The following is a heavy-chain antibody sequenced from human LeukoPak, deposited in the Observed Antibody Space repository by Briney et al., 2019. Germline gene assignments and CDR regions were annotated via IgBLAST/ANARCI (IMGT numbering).Heavy chain of an antibody. J-gene: IGHJ5*02. CDR1: GFTFSSYS. Sequence: PGGSLRLSCAASGFTFSSYSMHWVRQPPGKGLEWVANIKQDGSEKYYVDSVKGRFTISRDNAKNSLYLQMNSLTAEDTAVYYCARDRRPSIYGGLDSWGQGTLVTVSS. V-gene: IGHV3-7*01. CDR3: ARDRRPSIYGGLDS. CDR2: IKQDGSEK. D-gene: IGHD4-23*01.